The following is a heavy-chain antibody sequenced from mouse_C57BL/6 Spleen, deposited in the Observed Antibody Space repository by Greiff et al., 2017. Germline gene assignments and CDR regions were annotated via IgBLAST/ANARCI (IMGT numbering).Heavy chain of an antibody. D-gene: IGHD1-1*01. CDR3: ARVTTVVEYFDV. Sequence: QVQLQQSGAELVKPGASVKMSCKASGYTFTSYWITWVKQRPGQGLEWIGDIYPGSGSTNYNEKFKSKATLTVDTSSSAAYMQLSSLTSEDSAVYYCARVTTVVEYFDVWGTGTTVTVSS. CDR2: IYPGSGST. J-gene: IGHJ1*03. V-gene: IGHV1-55*01. CDR1: GYTFTSYW.